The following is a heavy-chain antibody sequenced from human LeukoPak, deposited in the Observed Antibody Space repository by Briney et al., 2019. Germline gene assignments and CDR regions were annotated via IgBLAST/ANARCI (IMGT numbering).Heavy chain of an antibody. D-gene: IGHD3-10*01. J-gene: IGHJ4*02. CDR1: GWTFSSYA. Sequence: GGSLRLSCAASGWTFSSYAMSWVRQAPGKGLEWVSAISGSGGSTYYADSVEGRFTISRDNSKNTLYLQMNSLSAEDTAVYYCANPGVTLDYWGQGTLVTVSS. CDR3: ANPGVTLDY. V-gene: IGHV3-23*01. CDR2: ISGSGGST.